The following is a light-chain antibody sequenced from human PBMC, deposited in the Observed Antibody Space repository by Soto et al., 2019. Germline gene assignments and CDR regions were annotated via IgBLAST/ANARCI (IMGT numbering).Light chain of an antibody. Sequence: VMTQSPTTLSVSPGARATLSCRASQSVSSNLAWYQHKPGQAPSLLIYDASTRATDVPARFSGSGSRTEFTLTISGLQPEDFAVYFGHQYNNWPFWTFGQGTKVDIK. CDR2: DAS. CDR3: HQYNNWPFWT. J-gene: IGKJ1*01. CDR1: QSVSSN. V-gene: IGKV3-15*01.